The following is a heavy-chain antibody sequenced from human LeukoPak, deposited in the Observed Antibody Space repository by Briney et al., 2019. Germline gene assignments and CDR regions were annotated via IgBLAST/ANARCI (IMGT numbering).Heavy chain of an antibody. CDR3: AKVESSGWFTNYYYGMDV. CDR2: ISGSGGGT. D-gene: IGHD6-19*01. V-gene: IGHV3-23*01. Sequence: TGGSLRLSCAASGFTFSSYAMSWVRQVPGKGLEWVSAISGSGGGTYYADSVKGRFTISRDNPKNTLYLQMNSLRAEDTAIYYCAKVESSGWFTNYYYGMDVWGQGTTVTVSS. CDR1: GFTFSSYA. J-gene: IGHJ6*02.